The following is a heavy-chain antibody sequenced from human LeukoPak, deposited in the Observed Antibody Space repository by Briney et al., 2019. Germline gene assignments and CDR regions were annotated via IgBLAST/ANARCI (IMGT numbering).Heavy chain of an antibody. CDR2: ISSSSSTI. D-gene: IGHD3-22*01. CDR3: ARDPAMQTWLSAYYFDY. J-gene: IGHJ4*02. V-gene: IGHV3-48*01. CDR1: GFTFNTYS. Sequence: GGSLRLSCAASGFTFNTYSMNWVRQAPGKGLEWVSYISSSSSTIYYADSVKGRFTISRDNARNSLYLQMNSLRAEDTAVYYCARDPAMQTWLSAYYFDYWGQGTQVSVSS.